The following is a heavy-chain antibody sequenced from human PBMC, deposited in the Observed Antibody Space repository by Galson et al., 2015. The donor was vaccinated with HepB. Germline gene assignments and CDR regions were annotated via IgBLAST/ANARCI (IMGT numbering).Heavy chain of an antibody. D-gene: IGHD3-3*02. CDR2: ISRDGSNK. J-gene: IGHJ1*01. CDR3: ARGSSMGRSIIIRSSEYFHY. CDR1: GFTFSTYS. Sequence: SLRLFCAASGFTFSTYSMHWVRQAPGKGLEWVSFISRDGSNKNYADSVRGRFTISRDNSKNTLYSQLNNLRVEDTAVYYCARGSSMGRSIIIRSSEYFHYWGQGTQVTVSS. V-gene: IGHV3-30*04.